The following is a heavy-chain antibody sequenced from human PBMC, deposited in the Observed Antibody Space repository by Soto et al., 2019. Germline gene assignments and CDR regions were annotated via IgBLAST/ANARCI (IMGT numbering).Heavy chain of an antibody. D-gene: IGHD3-10*02. CDR1: GFTFSSYA. CDR2: ISGSGGST. V-gene: IGHV3-23*01. Sequence: EVQLLESGGGLVQPGGSLRLSCAASGFTFSSYAMSWVRQAPGKGLEWVSAISGSGGSTYYADSVKGRFTISRDNSKNTLYLHMNSLRAGDTAVYYCAKDPVHYYYGMDVWGQGTTVTVSS. CDR3: AKDPVHYYYGMDV. J-gene: IGHJ6*02.